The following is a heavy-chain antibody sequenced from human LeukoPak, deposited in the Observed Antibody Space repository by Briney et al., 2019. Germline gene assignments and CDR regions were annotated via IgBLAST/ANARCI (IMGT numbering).Heavy chain of an antibody. V-gene: IGHV4-59*08. D-gene: IGHD5-24*01. Sequence: KSSETLSLTCTVSGGSMSNHYWSWVRQSPGKGLEWIGNIYYSGSTNYKPSLKSRVTISVDTSKKQFSLKLSSVTAADTAVYYCARRARRDGYTWGDYYYYYGMDVWGQGTTVTVSS. CDR3: ARRARRDGYTWGDYYYYYGMDV. J-gene: IGHJ6*02. CDR2: IYYSGST. CDR1: GGSMSNHY.